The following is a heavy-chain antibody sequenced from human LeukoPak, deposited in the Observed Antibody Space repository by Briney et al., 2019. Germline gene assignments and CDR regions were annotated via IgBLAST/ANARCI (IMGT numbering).Heavy chain of an antibody. CDR2: ISSNGGST. D-gene: IGHD2/OR15-2a*01. Sequence: PGGSLRLSCAASGFPFSSYGMHWVRQAPGKGLEYVSSISSNGGSTYYANSVKGRFTISRDNSKNTLYLQMGSLRAEDMAVYYCARGLFGTTDNWGQGTLVTVSS. CDR1: GFPFSSYG. J-gene: IGHJ1*01. V-gene: IGHV3-64*01. CDR3: ARGLFGTTDN.